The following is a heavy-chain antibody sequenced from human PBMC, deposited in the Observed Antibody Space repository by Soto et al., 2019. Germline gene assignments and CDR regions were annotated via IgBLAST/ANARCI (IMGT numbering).Heavy chain of an antibody. J-gene: IGHJ6*02. Sequence: SETLSLTCGVYGGSFSCYYWSWSRQPPGKGLEWIGEINHSGSTNHNPSLKSRVTISVDTSKNQFSLKLSSVTAADTAVYYCARGSPGVIGFQDYYYGMDVWGQGTTVTVSS. CDR1: GGSFSCYY. CDR3: ARGSPGVIGFQDYYYGMDV. V-gene: IGHV4-34*01. CDR2: INHSGST. D-gene: IGHD3-16*02.